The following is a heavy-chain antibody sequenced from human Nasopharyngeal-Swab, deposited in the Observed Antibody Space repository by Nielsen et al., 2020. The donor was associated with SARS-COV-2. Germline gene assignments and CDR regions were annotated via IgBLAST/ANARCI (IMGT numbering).Heavy chain of an antibody. CDR2: INSGGIHR. V-gene: IGHV3-21*01. Sequence: GGSLSLSCAASDFTFNTYTMTWVRQAPGKGLEWVASINSGGIHRYYADSVKGRFTISRDNASSSVSLQMNSLIAEDTAVYYCASVCNGGDCYSGVDHWGQGTLVTVSS. D-gene: IGHD2-15*01. J-gene: IGHJ4*02. CDR1: DFTFNTYT. CDR3: ASVCNGGDCYSGVDH.